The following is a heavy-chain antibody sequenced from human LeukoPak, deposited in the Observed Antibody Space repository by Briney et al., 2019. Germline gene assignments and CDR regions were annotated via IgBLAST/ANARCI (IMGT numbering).Heavy chain of an antibody. Sequence: ASVKVSCKASGYTFTSYDINWVRQATGQGLEWMGWMNPNSGNTGYAQEFQGRVTMTRNTSIRTAYMELSSLRSEDTAVYYCVSPGVYYDSSGYYPFDYWGQGTLVTVSS. CDR3: VSPGVYYDSSGYYPFDY. J-gene: IGHJ4*02. V-gene: IGHV1-8*01. CDR1: GYTFTSYD. CDR2: MNPNSGNT. D-gene: IGHD3-22*01.